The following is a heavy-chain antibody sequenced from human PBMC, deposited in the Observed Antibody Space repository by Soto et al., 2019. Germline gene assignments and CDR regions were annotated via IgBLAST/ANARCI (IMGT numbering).Heavy chain of an antibody. J-gene: IGHJ6*02. CDR2: IIPIFGTA. CDR1: GGTFSSYA. Sequence: QVQLVQSGAEVKKPGSSVKVSCKASGGTFSSYAISWVRQAPGQGLEWMGGIIPIFGTANYAQKFQVRVTITADESTSTAYMDLSSLRSDDTAVYYCARHVPAAGYYYGMDVWGQGTTVTVSS. CDR3: ARHVPAAGYYYGMDV. D-gene: IGHD2-2*01. V-gene: IGHV1-69*12.